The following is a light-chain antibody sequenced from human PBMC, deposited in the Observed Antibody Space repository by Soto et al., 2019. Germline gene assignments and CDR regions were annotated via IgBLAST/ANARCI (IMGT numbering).Light chain of an antibody. CDR1: QSVSSS. V-gene: IGKV3-15*01. CDR3: QQFQSWPVT. CDR2: RAS. Sequence: EIVMTQSPATLSVSPGESATLSCGASQSVSSSLAWYQQKPGQAPRLLIYRASTRATGIPARFSGSGSGTEFTLTISGLQSEDFAVYYCQQFQSWPVTFGGGTKVEIK. J-gene: IGKJ4*01.